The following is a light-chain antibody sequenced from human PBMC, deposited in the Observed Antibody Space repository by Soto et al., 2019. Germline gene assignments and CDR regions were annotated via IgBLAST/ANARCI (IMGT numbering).Light chain of an antibody. Sequence: EIVMTQSPDSLSVSPGERATLSCRASQSITISIAWYQQKPGQAPRLLIYGATTRATGVPARFSGSGSGTDFTLTISGLRSEDFAVYHCQQYDKWPQTFGQGTKVDIK. J-gene: IGKJ1*01. CDR3: QQYDKWPQT. V-gene: IGKV3-15*01. CDR2: GAT. CDR1: QSITIS.